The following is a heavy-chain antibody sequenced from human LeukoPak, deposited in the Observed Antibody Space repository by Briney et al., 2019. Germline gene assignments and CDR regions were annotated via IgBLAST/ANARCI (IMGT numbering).Heavy chain of an antibody. D-gene: IGHD3-3*01. V-gene: IGHV4-34*01. J-gene: IGHJ4*02. CDR1: GGXFSGYY. CDR3: ARGRLTIFGFDY. Sequence: LSLTXXVYGGXFSGYYWSWIRQPPGKGLEWIGEINHSGSTNYNPSLKSRVTISVDTSKNQFSLKLSSVTAADTAVYYCARGRLTIFGFDYWGQGTLVTVSS. CDR2: INHSGST.